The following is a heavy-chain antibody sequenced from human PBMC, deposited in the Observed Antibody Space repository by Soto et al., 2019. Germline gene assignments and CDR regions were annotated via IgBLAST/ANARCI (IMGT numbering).Heavy chain of an antibody. CDR2: ISYSGST. J-gene: IGHJ4*01. V-gene: IGHV4-59*01. Sequence: PSETLSLTCTVSGGSISGYYWSWIRQPPGKGLEWIGYISYSGSTNYNLSLKSRVTISVDTSKNQLSLRLSSVTAADTAVYYCARGGIDGDYPDYWGHGTLVTVSS. CDR1: GGSISGYY. CDR3: ARGGIDGDYPDY. D-gene: IGHD4-17*01.